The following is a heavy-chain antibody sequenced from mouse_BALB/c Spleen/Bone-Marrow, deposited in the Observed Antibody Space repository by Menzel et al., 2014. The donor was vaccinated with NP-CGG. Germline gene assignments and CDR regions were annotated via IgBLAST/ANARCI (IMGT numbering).Heavy chain of an antibody. D-gene: IGHD3-3*01. CDR3: IRETAVVADFDY. CDR1: GYSITSGYG. V-gene: IGHV3-1*02. CDR2: IHYSGFT. Sequence: DVQLQESGPDLVKPSQSLSLTCTVTGYSITSGYGWHWIRQFPGNKLEWMGYIHYSGFTDYNPSLKSRISITRDTSKNQFFLQLNSVTTEDTATYYCIRETAVVADFDYWGQGTTLTVSS. J-gene: IGHJ2*01.